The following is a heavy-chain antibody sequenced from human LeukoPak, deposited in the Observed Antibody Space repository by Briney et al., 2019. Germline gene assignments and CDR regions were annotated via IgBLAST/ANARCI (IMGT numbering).Heavy chain of an antibody. Sequence: ASVKVSCKASGYTFTSYGISWVRQAPGQGLEWMGWISAYNGNTNYAQRLQGRVTLTTDTSTSTAYMELGSLRSDDTAVYYCATDLGANSSSWYIDYFDYWGKGTTVTVSS. CDR2: ISAYNGNT. D-gene: IGHD6-13*01. J-gene: IGHJ4*03. CDR3: ATDLGANSSSWYIDYFDY. V-gene: IGHV1-18*01. CDR1: GYTFTSYG.